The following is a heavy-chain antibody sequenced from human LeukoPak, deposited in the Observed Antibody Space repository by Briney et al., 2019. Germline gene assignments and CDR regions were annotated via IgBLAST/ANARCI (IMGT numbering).Heavy chain of an antibody. V-gene: IGHV3-23*01. CDR1: GLTFSSYA. CDR2: ISGSGSST. D-gene: IGHD7-27*01. J-gene: IGHJ4*02. Sequence: PGGSLRLSCAASGLTFSSYAMSWVRQAPGKGLEWVSVISGSGSSTYYADSVKGRFTISRDNSKNTLHLQINSLRAEDTAVYYCAKGIVNWGKNYFDYWGQGTLVTVSS. CDR3: AKGIVNWGKNYFDY.